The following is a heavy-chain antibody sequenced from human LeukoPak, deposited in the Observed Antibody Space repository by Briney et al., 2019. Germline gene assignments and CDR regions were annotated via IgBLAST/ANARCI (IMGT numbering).Heavy chain of an antibody. J-gene: IGHJ4*02. Sequence: SETLSLTCTVSGGSISSGSYYWSWIRQPAGTGLEWIGRIYTSGSPNYNPSLKSRVTISVDTSKNQFSLKLSSVTAADTAVYYCARRLDGPFDYGGQGTLVTVSS. CDR2: IYTSGSP. V-gene: IGHV4-61*02. CDR3: ARRLDGPFDY. D-gene: IGHD5-24*01. CDR1: GGSISSGSYY.